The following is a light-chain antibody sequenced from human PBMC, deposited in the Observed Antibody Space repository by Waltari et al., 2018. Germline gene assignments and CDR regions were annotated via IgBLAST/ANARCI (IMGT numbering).Light chain of an antibody. Sequence: DIQMTQSPSTLSASVGDRVTITCRTSQSISSWLAWYQQKPGKAPKLLIYKASSLERDVPSRFSGSGSGTEFTLTISSPQPDDFATFYCQHYSSYPPTFGGGTKVEIK. J-gene: IGKJ4*01. CDR1: QSISSW. V-gene: IGKV1-5*03. CDR2: KAS. CDR3: QHYSSYPPT.